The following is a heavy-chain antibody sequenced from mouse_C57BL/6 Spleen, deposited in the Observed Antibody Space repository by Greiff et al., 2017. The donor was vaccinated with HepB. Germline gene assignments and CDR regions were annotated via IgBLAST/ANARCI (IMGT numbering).Heavy chain of an antibody. V-gene: IGHV3-6*01. CDR1: GYSITSGYY. Sequence: EVKLMESGPGLVKPSQSLSLTCSVTGYSITSGYYWNWIRQFPGNKLEWMGYIIYDGSNNYNPSLKNRISITRDTSKNQFFLKLNSVTTEDTATYYCARGELGPLDYWGQGTTLTVSS. D-gene: IGHD4-1*01. CDR2: IIYDGSN. J-gene: IGHJ2*01. CDR3: ARGELGPLDY.